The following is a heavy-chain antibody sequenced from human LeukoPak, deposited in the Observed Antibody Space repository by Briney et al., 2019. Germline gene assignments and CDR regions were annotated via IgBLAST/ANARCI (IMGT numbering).Heavy chain of an antibody. CDR2: GFYIGRT. Sequence: PSETLSLTCTVSGASVRSHYWGWIRQTPGKGLEWLGYGFYIGRTNYNPSLGSRVAISLGTSKNQFSLRLTAVTAADTAVYYCARRDGDNYDFDYWGQGILVTVSS. CDR1: GASVRSHY. V-gene: IGHV4-59*02. D-gene: IGHD5-24*01. CDR3: ARRDGDNYDFDY. J-gene: IGHJ4*02.